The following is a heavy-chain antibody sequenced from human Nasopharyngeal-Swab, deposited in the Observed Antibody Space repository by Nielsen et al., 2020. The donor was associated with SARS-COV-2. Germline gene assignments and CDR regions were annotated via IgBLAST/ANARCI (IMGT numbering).Heavy chain of an antibody. D-gene: IGHD2-15*01. Sequence: RQAPGKGLEWIGYIYYSGSTYYNPSLKSRVTISVDTSKNQFSLKLSSVTAADTAVYYCARGGGYCSGGSCRRHYYFDYWGQGTLVTVSS. V-gene: IGHV4-31*02. J-gene: IGHJ4*02. CDR3: ARGGGYCSGGSCRRHYYFDY. CDR2: IYYSGST.